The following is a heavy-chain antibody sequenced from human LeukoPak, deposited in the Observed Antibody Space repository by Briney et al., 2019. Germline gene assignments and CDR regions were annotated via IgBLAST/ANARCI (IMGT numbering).Heavy chain of an antibody. J-gene: IGHJ6*03. CDR3: ARESIAARALLDYYYYMDV. D-gene: IGHD6-6*01. CDR1: GGSISRYY. V-gene: IGHV4-59*01. Sequence: PSETLSLTCTVSGGSISRYYWSWIRQPPGKGLEWMGYIYYSGSTNYNTSLKSRVTISVDTYKNQFSLKLSSVTAADTAVYYCARESIAARALLDYYYYMDVWGKGTTVTVSS. CDR2: IYYSGST.